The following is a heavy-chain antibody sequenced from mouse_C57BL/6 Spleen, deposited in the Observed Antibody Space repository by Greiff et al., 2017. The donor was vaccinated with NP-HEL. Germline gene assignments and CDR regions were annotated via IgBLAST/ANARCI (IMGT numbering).Heavy chain of an antibody. J-gene: IGHJ2*01. CDR3: ASAKLITTAFDY. V-gene: IGHV5-17*01. Sequence: EVKLVESGGGLVKPGGSLKLSCAASGFTFSDYGMHWVRQAPEKGLEWVAYISSGSSTIYSADTVKGRFTISSDNAKNTLFLQMTSLRSEDTAMYYCASAKLITTAFDYWGQGTTLTVSS. D-gene: IGHD1-1*01. CDR2: ISSGSSTI. CDR1: GFTFSDYG.